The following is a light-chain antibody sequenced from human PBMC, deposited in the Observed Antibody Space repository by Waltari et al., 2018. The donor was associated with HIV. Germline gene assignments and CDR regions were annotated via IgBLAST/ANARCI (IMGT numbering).Light chain of an antibody. V-gene: IGLV2-23*01. CDR3: CSYAGSGTYV. CDR2: EGG. J-gene: IGLJ1*01. Sequence: QSALTHPASFSGSPGQSIPISCTGPSNSVGNYNLASWYQQHPGKAPKIMIYEGGKRPSGVSNRFSGSKSGNTASLTISGLQAEDEAHYYCCSYAGSGTYVFGAGTKVTVL. CDR1: SNSVGNYNL.